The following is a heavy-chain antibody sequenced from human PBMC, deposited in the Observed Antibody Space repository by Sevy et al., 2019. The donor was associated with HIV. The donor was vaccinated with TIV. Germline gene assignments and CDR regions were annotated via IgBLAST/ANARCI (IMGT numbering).Heavy chain of an antibody. Sequence: VGSLRLSCAASGFNINDIYINWVRQAPGKGLEWVSVMYSGGGTYYADSVKGRFTISRDDSKNTLYLQMSSLRVEDAAVYYCARDWGVGNYRAMDVWGPGTTVTVSS. CDR3: ARDWGVGNYRAMDV. D-gene: IGHD3-16*01. CDR2: MYSGGGT. CDR1: GFNINDIY. J-gene: IGHJ6*02. V-gene: IGHV3-53*01.